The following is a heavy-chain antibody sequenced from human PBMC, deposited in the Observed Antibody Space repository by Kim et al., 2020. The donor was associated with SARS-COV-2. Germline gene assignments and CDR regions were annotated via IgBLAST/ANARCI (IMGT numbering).Heavy chain of an antibody. CDR3: AREMSSRITIFGXVISPTPXXXY. D-gene: IGHD3-3*01. CDR1: GYTFTSYG. V-gene: IGHV1-18*01. CDR2: ISAYNGNT. J-gene: IGHJ4*02. Sequence: ASVKVSCKASGYTFTSYGISWVRQAPGQGLEWMGWISAYNGNTNYAQKLQGRVTMTTDTSTSTAYMELRSLRSDDTAVYYCAREMSSRITIFGXVISPTPXXXYWGQGTLVTVSS.